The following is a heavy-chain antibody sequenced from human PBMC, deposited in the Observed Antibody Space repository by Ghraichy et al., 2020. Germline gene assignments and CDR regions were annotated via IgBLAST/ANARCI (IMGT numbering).Heavy chain of an antibody. D-gene: IGHD7-27*01. V-gene: IGHV4-39*01. CDR1: GGSIGSSRYF. J-gene: IGHJ5*02. CDR2: IYYSGTT. Sequence: SQTLSLTCTVSGGSIGSSRYFWGWIRQPPGKGLEWIGNIYYSGTTYYNPSLKSRVTISVDTSKNQFSLKLSSVTAADTAVYYCARRGLGNQDWFDPWGQGSLVTVSS. CDR3: ARRGLGNQDWFDP.